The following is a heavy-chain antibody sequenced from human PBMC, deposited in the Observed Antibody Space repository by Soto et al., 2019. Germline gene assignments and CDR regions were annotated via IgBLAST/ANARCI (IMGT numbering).Heavy chain of an antibody. CDR1: GYTFKSYG. J-gene: IGHJ6*02. D-gene: IGHD2-2*01. CDR2: ISAYNGNR. CDR3: ARLYCISTSCYLGMDV. Sequence: GASVKVSCKASGYTFKSYGIGWVRHAPGQGLEWMGWISAYNGNRNYVQKLQGRVTMTTDTSTSTAYMELRSLRSDDTAVYYCARLYCISTSCYLGMDVWGQGTTVTVSS. V-gene: IGHV1-18*01.